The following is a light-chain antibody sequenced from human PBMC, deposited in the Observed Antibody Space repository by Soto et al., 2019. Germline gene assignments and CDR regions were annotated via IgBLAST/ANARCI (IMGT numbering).Light chain of an antibody. V-gene: IGLV1-47*01. J-gene: IGLJ3*02. CDR3: AAWDDSLSGRWV. Sequence: QSVLTQPPSASGTPGQRVTISCSGSSSNIGSNYVYWYQQLPGTAPKLLIYRNNQRPSGVPDRFSGSKSGTSASLAMSGLRSEDEADYYCAAWDDSLSGRWVFGGGTKLTVL. CDR1: SSNIGSNY. CDR2: RNN.